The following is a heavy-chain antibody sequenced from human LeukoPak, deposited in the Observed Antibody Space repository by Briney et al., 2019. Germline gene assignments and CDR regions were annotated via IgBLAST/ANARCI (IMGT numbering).Heavy chain of an antibody. D-gene: IGHD3-10*01. Sequence: GRSLRLSCAASGFTFSNHGMHWVRQAPGKGLEWVAVISYDGSNKYYADSVKGRFTISRDNSKNTLYLQMNSLRAEDTAVYYCAKEGRFRDYYYYYYYMDVWGKGTTVTVSS. V-gene: IGHV3-30*18. CDR1: GFTFSNHG. J-gene: IGHJ6*03. CDR2: ISYDGSNK. CDR3: AKEGRFRDYYYYYYYMDV.